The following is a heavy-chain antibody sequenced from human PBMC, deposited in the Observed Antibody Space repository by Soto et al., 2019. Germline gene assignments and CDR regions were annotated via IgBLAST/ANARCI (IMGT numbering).Heavy chain of an antibody. Sequence: WGSLRLSCAASGFTFSYYWMHWVRQAPGKGLVWVSRIHSDGSSTTYADFVKGRFIISRDNARNTVDLQLNSVRVEDTGGCYWARGGRGAFDLWGQGKVVTVSS. J-gene: IGHJ3*01. V-gene: IGHV3-74*01. D-gene: IGHD3-10*01. CDR2: IHSDGSST. CDR1: GFTFSYYW. CDR3: ARGGRGAFDL.